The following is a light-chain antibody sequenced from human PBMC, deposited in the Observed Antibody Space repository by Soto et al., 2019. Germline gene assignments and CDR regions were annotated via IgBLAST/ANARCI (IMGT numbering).Light chain of an antibody. Sequence: EILLTQSPATLSLSPGERATRSCRASLTISSYLAWYQQKRGQAPSLLIYDASNRTTGIPARFSGSGAGTDFTLTSSSLEPEDFAIYYCQHRRNWPQTFGHGTKVEIK. J-gene: IGKJ1*01. CDR1: LTISSY. CDR3: QHRRNWPQT. CDR2: DAS. V-gene: IGKV3-11*01.